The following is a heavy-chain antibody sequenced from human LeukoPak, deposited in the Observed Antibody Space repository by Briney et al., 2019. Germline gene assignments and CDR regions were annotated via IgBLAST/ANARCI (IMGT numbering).Heavy chain of an antibody. Sequence: PGGSLRLSCAASGFTFSSYWMSWVRQAPGKGLEWVANIKQDGSEKYYVDSVKGRFTISRDNAKNSLYLQMNSLRAEDTAVYYCARSSPEAGGGPWIQLWSAESYFDYWGQGTLVTVSS. CDR3: ARSSPEAGGGPWIQLWSAESYFDY. J-gene: IGHJ4*02. CDR1: GFTFSSYW. V-gene: IGHV3-7*01. D-gene: IGHD5-18*01. CDR2: IKQDGSEK.